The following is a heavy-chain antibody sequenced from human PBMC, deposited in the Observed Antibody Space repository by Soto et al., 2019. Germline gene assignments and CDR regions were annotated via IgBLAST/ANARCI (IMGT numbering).Heavy chain of an antibody. CDR3: ARHSNYYDVLTGYFSSTYNWFDP. Sequence: SETLSPTCTVSVGSISSSSYHWGWIRQPPGKGLEWIGSIYYSGSTYYNPSLKSRVTISSDTSKSQFSLNLTSVTAADTAVYYCARHSNYYDVLTGYFSSTYNWFDPWGQGTLVTVSS. CDR1: VGSISSSSYH. J-gene: IGHJ5*02. CDR2: IYYSGST. V-gene: IGHV4-39*01. D-gene: IGHD3-9*01.